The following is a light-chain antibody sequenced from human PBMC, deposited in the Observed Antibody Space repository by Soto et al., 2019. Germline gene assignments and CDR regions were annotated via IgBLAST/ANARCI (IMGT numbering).Light chain of an antibody. CDR3: QQSYIPRHT. CDR2: AAS. Sequence: DIQMTQSPSSLSASVGDRVTITCRASQSIANYLNWYQQKPGNAPKLLIYAASSLQSGVPSRFSGRGSGTDFTLTISSLQPDDSATYYCQQSYIPRHTFGQGTKLEIK. V-gene: IGKV1-39*01. CDR1: QSIANY. J-gene: IGKJ2*01.